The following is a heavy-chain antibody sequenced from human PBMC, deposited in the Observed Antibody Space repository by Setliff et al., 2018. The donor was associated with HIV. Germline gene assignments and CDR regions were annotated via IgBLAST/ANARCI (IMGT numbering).Heavy chain of an antibody. CDR1: GYTFSSYY. D-gene: IGHD3-10*01. J-gene: IGHJ6*02. V-gene: IGHV1-46*01. Sequence: ASVKVSCKASGYTFSSYYMHWVRQAPGQGLEWMGIINPSGGSTAYPQKFQGRVTMTRDTSTSTAYMELNSLRSEDTAVYYCARGSDSGGYSYYYGMDVWGQGTTVTVSS. CDR3: ARGSDSGGYSYYYGMDV. CDR2: INPSGGST.